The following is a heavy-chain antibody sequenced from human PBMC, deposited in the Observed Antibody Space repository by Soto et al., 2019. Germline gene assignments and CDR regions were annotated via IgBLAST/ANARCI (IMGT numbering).Heavy chain of an antibody. D-gene: IGHD3-3*01. CDR3: ARDLRYDFWSGYYTEDYYYGMDV. J-gene: IGHJ6*02. CDR1: GFTFSSYG. CDR2: IWYDGSNK. V-gene: IGHV3-33*01. Sequence: GGSLRLSCAASGFTFSSYGMHWVRQVPGKGLEWVAVIWYDGSNKYYADSVKGRFTISRDNSKNTLYLQMNSLRAEDTAVYYCARDLRYDFWSGYYTEDYYYGMDVWGQGTTVTVSS.